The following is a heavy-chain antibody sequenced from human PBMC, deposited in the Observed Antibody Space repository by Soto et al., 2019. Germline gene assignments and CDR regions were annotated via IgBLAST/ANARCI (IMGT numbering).Heavy chain of an antibody. D-gene: IGHD2-8*01. CDR3: ARGVNGYYYVDY. J-gene: IGHJ4*02. CDR2: INRDGSRA. CDR1: GFISSSYW. Sequence: EVQLVESGGNVLQPGGSLRLSCAASGFISSSYWMHWVRQAPGKGLVWVSRINRDGSRADYADSVKGRFAVSRDNAKNTVLLQMDSLRADDTAVYFCARGVNGYYYVDYWGQGTLVTVSS. V-gene: IGHV3-74*01.